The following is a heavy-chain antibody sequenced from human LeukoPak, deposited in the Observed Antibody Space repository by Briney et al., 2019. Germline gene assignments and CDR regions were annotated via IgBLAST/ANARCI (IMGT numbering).Heavy chain of an antibody. CDR2: INPYSGDT. J-gene: IGHJ4*02. Sequence: ASVKVSCKASGYTFTGYYMHWVRQAPGQGLEGMGWINPYSGDTNYAQNFQGRVTMTRDTSISTAYMELSRLRFDDTAVYFCARDGGITIFGVIKGPDYWGQGTMVTVSS. CDR1: GYTFTGYY. V-gene: IGHV1-2*02. CDR3: ARDGGITIFGVIKGPDY. D-gene: IGHD3-3*01.